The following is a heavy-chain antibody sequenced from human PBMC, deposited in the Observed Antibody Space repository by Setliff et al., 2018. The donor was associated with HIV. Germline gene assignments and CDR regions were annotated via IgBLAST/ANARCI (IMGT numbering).Heavy chain of an antibody. CDR3: ARARLQGIVTAVGPRDNCLDP. CDR2: ISPYTGNT. D-gene: IGHD1-26*01. Sequence: ASVKVSCKASGYSFINYGISWVRQAPGQGPEWMGWISPYTGNTDSAPRLLGRVTMTTDTSTSTAYLELRSLTSDGTAVYYCARARLQGIVTAVGPRDNCLDPWGQGTRVTVSS. V-gene: IGHV1-18*01. CDR1: GYSFINYG. J-gene: IGHJ5*02.